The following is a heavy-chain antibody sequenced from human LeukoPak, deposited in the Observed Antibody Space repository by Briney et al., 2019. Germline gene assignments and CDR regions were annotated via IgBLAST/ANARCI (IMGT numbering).Heavy chain of an antibody. Sequence: GESLKFSCKGSGYSFTNYWIGWVRQMPGKGLEWMGIIYPGDSDTRYSPSFQGQVTFSADKSISTTYLQWSSMKASDTAMYYCARLPGYCTGGSCYFDYWGQGTLVTVSS. CDR1: GYSFTNYW. V-gene: IGHV5-51*01. CDR3: ARLPGYCTGGSCYFDY. CDR2: IYPGDSDT. D-gene: IGHD2-15*01. J-gene: IGHJ4*02.